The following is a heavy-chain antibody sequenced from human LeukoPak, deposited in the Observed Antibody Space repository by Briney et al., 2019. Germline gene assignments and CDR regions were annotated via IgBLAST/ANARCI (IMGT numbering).Heavy chain of an antibody. D-gene: IGHD1-26*01. CDR1: GFTFSSYS. CDR3: AKDVSGGSYLSHFDY. V-gene: IGHV3-48*01. CDR2: ISSSSTI. Sequence: PGGSLRLSCAASGFTFSSYSMSWVRQAPGKGLEWVSYISSSSTIYYADSVKERFTISRDNSKNSLLLQMNRLRAEDTAVYYCAKDVSGGSYLSHFDYWGQGTLVTVSS. J-gene: IGHJ4*02.